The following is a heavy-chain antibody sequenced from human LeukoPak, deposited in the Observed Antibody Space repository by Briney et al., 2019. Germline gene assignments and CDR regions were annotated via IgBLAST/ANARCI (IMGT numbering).Heavy chain of an antibody. CDR2: INAGNGNT. CDR3: ARDGMPSGGSSSWLDV. Sequence: LGASVKVSCKASGYTFTSYAMHWVRQAPGQRLEWMGWINAGNGNTKYSQKFQGRVTITRDTSASTAYMELSSLRSEDTAVYYCARDGMPSGGSSSWLDVWAQGTTVTVS. D-gene: IGHD6-13*01. J-gene: IGHJ6*02. V-gene: IGHV1-3*01. CDR1: GYTFTSYA.